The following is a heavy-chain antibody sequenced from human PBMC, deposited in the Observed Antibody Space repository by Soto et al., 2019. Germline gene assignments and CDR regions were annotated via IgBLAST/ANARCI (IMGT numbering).Heavy chain of an antibody. CDR3: ARLSTGFCPKTTCQHYSGMDV. CDR2: IDPRDSYS. V-gene: IGHV5-10-1*01. J-gene: IGHJ6*02. Sequence: GESLKISCQASGYTFSAFWITWVRQMPGKGLEWMATIDPRDSYSNYSLSFQGHVTISADKSIGSAYLHWSTLEASDTAIYYCARLSTGFCPKTTCQHYSGMDVWGQGTTVTVSS. D-gene: IGHD3-3*01. CDR1: GYTFSAFW.